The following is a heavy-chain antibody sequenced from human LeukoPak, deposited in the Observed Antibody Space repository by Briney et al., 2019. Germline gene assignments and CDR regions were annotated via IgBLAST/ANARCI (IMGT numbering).Heavy chain of an antibody. CDR2: ISWNSGSI. Sequence: PGGSLRLSCAVSGFTFDDFGMHWVRQAPGKGLEWVSGISWNSGSIGYADSVKGRFTISRDNAKNSLYLQMNSLRAEDTALYYCAKDISSSGANWFDPWGQGTLVTVSS. V-gene: IGHV3-9*01. CDR3: AKDISSSGANWFDP. CDR1: GFTFDDFG. J-gene: IGHJ5*02. D-gene: IGHD6-19*01.